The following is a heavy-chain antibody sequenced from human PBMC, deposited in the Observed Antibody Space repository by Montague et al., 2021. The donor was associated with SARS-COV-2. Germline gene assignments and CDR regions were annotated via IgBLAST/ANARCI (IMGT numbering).Heavy chain of an antibody. D-gene: IGHD1-14*01. CDR1: GGSVSSGSYY. Sequence: SETLSLTCTVSGGSVSSGSYYWSWIRQPPGKGLQSIGYIYYTGSTNYNPSLQSRVTISVDSSKNQFSVRLSSVTAADTAVYYCARISGITSWDYDYWGQGTLVTVSS. J-gene: IGHJ4*02. CDR3: ARISGITSWDYDY. CDR2: IYYTGST. V-gene: IGHV4-61*01.